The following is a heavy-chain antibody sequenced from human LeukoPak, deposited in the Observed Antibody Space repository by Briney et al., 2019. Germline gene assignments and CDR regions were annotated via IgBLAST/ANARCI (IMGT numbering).Heavy chain of an antibody. D-gene: IGHD5/OR15-5a*01. J-gene: IGHJ4*02. Sequence: GGSLRLSCAVSGFTVSGNYMSWVRQAPGKGLEWVDRIKSKTDGGTTDYAAPVKGRFTISRDDSKNTLYLQMNTLKTEDTAVYYCAASMEVSTYFDYWGQGTLVTVSS. CDR3: AASMEVSTYFDY. CDR2: IKSKTDGGTT. CDR1: GFTVSGNY. V-gene: IGHV3-15*01.